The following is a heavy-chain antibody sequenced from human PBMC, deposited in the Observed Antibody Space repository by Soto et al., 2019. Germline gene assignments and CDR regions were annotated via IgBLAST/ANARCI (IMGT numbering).Heavy chain of an antibody. D-gene: IGHD6-13*01. Sequence: GGSLRLSCAASGFTFSSYAMSWVRQAPGKGLEWVSAIRGSGGSTYYADSVKGRFTISRDNSKNTLYLQMNSLRAEDTAVYYCAKDQQQLVKNWFDPWGQGTLVTVSS. CDR2: IRGSGGST. CDR1: GFTFSSYA. J-gene: IGHJ5*02. V-gene: IGHV3-23*01. CDR3: AKDQQQLVKNWFDP.